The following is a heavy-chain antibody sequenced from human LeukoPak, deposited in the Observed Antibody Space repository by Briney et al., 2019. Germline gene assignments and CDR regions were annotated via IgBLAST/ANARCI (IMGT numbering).Heavy chain of an antibody. V-gene: IGHV3-48*02. CDR3: ARDPFGGSDY. CDR1: GFTFSSYS. J-gene: IGHJ4*02. D-gene: IGHD1-26*01. CDR2: ISSSSSAT. Sequence: GGSLRLSCAASGFTFSSYSMNWVCQAPGKGLEWVSYISSSSSATYYADSVKGRFTISRDNAKNSLYVQMNSLRDEDTAVYYCARDPFGGSDYWGQGTLVTVSS.